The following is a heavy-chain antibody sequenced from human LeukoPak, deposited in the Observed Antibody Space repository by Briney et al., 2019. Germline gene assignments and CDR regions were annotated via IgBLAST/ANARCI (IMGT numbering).Heavy chain of an antibody. CDR1: GFTFSDYY. CDR2: IGYDGRNK. V-gene: IGHV3-30*02. Sequence: GGSLRLSCAASGFTFSDYYMSWVRQAPGKGLEWVTFIGYDGRNKYYADSVKGRFTISRDNSKNTLYLQMNSLRAEDTAVYYCAKDNAYYYADYWGQGTLVTVSS. CDR3: AKDNAYYYADY. D-gene: IGHD3-10*01. J-gene: IGHJ4*02.